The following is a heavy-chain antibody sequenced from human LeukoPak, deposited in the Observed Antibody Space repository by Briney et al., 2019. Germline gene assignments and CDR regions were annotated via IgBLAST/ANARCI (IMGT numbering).Heavy chain of an antibody. CDR1: GFTFSSYT. CDR3: TRGPLLGAAGTY. J-gene: IGHJ4*02. Sequence: GGSLGLSCAASGFTFSSYTMNWVRQPPGKGLEWVSNIGTSSTTIYYADSVKGRFTISRDNAKNSLYLQMNSLRAEDTAVYYCTRGPLLGAAGTYWGQGTLVTVSS. CDR2: IGTSSTTI. D-gene: IGHD6-13*01. V-gene: IGHV3-48*04.